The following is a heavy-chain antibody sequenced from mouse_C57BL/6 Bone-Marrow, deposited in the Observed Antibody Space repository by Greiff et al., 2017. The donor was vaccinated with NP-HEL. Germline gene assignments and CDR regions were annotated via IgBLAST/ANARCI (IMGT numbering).Heavy chain of an antibody. V-gene: IGHV1-15*01. CDR3: TRILFYYYGSSPWFAY. Sequence: QVQLQQSGAELVRPGASVTLSCKASGYTFTDYEMHWVKQTPVHGLEWIGAIDPETGGTAYNQKFKGKAILTADKSSSTAYMELRSLTSEDSAVYYGTRILFYYYGSSPWFAYWGQGTLVTVSA. D-gene: IGHD1-1*01. CDR2: IDPETGGT. J-gene: IGHJ3*01. CDR1: GYTFTDYE.